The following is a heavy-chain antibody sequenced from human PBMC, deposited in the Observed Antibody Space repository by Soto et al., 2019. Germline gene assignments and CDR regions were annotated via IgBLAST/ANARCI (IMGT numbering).Heavy chain of an antibody. V-gene: IGHV4-59*01. CDR3: ARDPYDILSRNHYGMDV. CDR1: GGSISSYY. D-gene: IGHD3-9*01. CDR2: IYYSGST. J-gene: IGHJ6*02. Sequence: SETLSLTCTVSGGSISSYYWSWIRQPPGKGLEWIGYIYYSGSTNYNPSLKIRVTISVDTSKNQFSLKLSSVTAADTAVYYCARDPYDILSRNHYGMDVWGQGTTVTVSS.